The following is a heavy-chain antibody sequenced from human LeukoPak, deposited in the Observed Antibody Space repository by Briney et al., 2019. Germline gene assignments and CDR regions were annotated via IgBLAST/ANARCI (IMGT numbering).Heavy chain of an antibody. J-gene: IGHJ1*01. Sequence: PGGSLRLSCAASDSGFTFSSYAMSWVRQAPGKGLEWVSGISGSGGGTYYADSVKGRFTISRDNSKNTLYLQMNSLRAEDTAVYYCAKDHDSEAAAGNKYWGQGTLVTVSS. CDR3: AKDHDSEAAAGNKY. CDR2: ISGSGGGT. V-gene: IGHV3-23*01. D-gene: IGHD6-13*01. CDR1: DSGFTFSSYA.